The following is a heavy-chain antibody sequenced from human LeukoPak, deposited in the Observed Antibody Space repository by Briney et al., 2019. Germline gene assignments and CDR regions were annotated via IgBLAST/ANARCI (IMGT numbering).Heavy chain of an antibody. V-gene: IGHV3-73*01. CDR3: TRLGIAVDASDY. D-gene: IGHD6-19*01. CDR1: GFTFSGSA. J-gene: IGHJ4*02. CDR2: IRTKANSYAT. Sequence: HPGGSLRLSRAASGFTFSGSAMHWVRQASGKGLEWVGRIRTKANSYATEYAASVKGRFTISRDDSKNTAYLQMNSLKTEDTAVYYCTRLGIAVDASDYWGQGTLVTVSS.